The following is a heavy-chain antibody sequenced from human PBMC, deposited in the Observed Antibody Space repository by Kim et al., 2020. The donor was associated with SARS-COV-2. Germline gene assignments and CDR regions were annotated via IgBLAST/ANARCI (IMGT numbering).Heavy chain of an antibody. J-gene: IGHJ6*02. CDR1: GYTFTSYY. CDR2: INPSGGST. V-gene: IGHV1-46*01. Sequence: ASVKVSCKASGYTFTSYYMHWVRQAPGQGLEWMGIINPSGGSTSYAQKFQGRVTMTRDTSTSTVYMELSSLRSEDTAVYYCARLDGITIFGVGRSFEANNYYYYYGMDVWGQGTTVTVSS. D-gene: IGHD3-3*01. CDR3: ARLDGITIFGVGRSFEANNYYYYYGMDV.